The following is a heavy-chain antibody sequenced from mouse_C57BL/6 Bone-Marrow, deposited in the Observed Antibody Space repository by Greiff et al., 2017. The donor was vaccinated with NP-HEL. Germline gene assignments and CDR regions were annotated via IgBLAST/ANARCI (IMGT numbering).Heavy chain of an antibody. V-gene: IGHV1-50*01. CDR1: GYTFTSYW. CDR3: ARQNRGAWFAY. CDR2: IDPSDSYT. J-gene: IGHJ3*01. Sequence: QVQLQQPGAELVKPGASVKLSCKASGYTFTSYWMQWVKQRPGQGLEWIGEIDPSDSYTNYNQKFKGKATLTVDTSSSTAYMQLSSLTSEDSAVYYCARQNRGAWFAYWGQGTLVTVSA.